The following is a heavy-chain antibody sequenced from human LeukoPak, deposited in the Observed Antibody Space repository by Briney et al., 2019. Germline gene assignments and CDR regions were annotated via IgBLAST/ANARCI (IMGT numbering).Heavy chain of an antibody. J-gene: IGHJ5*02. CDR1: GGTFSSYA. CDR2: IIPIFGTA. CDR3: ARGRGRLVDTATFDP. D-gene: IGHD5-18*01. V-gene: IGHV1-69*13. Sequence: SVKVSCKASGGTFSSYAISWVRQAPGRGREWMGGIIPIFGTANYAQKFQGRVTSTADESTSTAYMELSSLRSEDTAVYYCARGRGRLVDTATFDPWGQGTLVTVSS.